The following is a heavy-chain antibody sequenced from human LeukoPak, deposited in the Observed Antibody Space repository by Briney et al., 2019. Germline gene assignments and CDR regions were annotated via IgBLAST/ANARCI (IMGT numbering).Heavy chain of an antibody. D-gene: IGHD4-17*01. CDR1: GDSISSYY. J-gene: IGHJ6*02. CDR2: IYNSETT. CDR3: ARNYGDYYYGMDV. V-gene: IGHV4-59*12. Sequence: SETLSLTCTVSGDSISSYYWSWIRQPPGKGLEWIGYIYNSETTNYNPSLESRVTMSVDTSKNQFSLKLSSVTAADTAVYYCARNYGDYYYGMDVWGQGTTVTVSS.